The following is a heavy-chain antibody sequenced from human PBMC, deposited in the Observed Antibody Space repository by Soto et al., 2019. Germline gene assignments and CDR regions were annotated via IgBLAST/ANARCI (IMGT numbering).Heavy chain of an antibody. CDR3: AKDPYSGSYYPFDC. J-gene: IGHJ4*02. CDR2: ISYDGSNK. Sequence: PGGSLRLSCAASGFTFSSYGMHWVRQAPGKGLEWVAVISYDGSNKYYADSVKGRFTISRDNSKNTLCLQMNSLRAEDTAVYYCAKDPYSGSYYPFDCWGQGTLVTVSS. D-gene: IGHD1-26*01. CDR1: GFTFSSYG. V-gene: IGHV3-30*18.